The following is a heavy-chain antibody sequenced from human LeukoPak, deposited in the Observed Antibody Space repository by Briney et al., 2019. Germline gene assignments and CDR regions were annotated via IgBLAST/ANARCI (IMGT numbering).Heavy chain of an antibody. V-gene: IGHV3-11*01. CDR1: GFTFSDYY. Sequence: PGGSLRLSCAASGFTFSDYYMSWIRQAPGKGLEWVSYISSSGSTIYYADSVKGRFTISRDNAKNSLYLQMNSLRAEDTAVYYCLTRSLVAVTGSSYMDVWGEGTTVTVSS. CDR2: ISSSGSTI. CDR3: LTRSLVAVTGSSYMDV. D-gene: IGHD6-19*01. J-gene: IGHJ6*03.